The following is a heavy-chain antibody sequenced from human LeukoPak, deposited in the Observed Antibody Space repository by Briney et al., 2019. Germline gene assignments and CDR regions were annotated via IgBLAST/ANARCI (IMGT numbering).Heavy chain of an antibody. D-gene: IGHD2-2*02. V-gene: IGHV3-23*01. CDR1: GFTFSSYA. CDR2: ISGSGDST. Sequence: GGSLRLSCAASGFTFSSYAMSWVRRAPGKWLEWVSAISGSGDSTYYADSAKGRFSISRDDSKNTVHLQMNSLRAEDTAVYYCAKVDCSSTSCYKWGQGTLVTVSS. CDR3: AKVDCSSTSCYK. J-gene: IGHJ4*02.